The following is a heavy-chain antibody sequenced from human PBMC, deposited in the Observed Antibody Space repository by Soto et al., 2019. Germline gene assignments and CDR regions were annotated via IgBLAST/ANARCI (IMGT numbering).Heavy chain of an antibody. CDR3: ARSRDGYNWDYFDY. CDR1: GGSISSYX. D-gene: IGHD5-12*01. J-gene: IGHJ4*02. V-gene: IGHV4-59*01. CDR2: IYYSGST. Sequence: QVQLQESGPGLVKPSETLSLTCTVSGGSISSYXXSWIRQPPGKGLEWIGYIYYSGSTNYNPSLKSRVTISVDTSKNQFSLKLSSVTAADTAVYYCARSRDGYNWDYFDYWGQGTLVTVSS.